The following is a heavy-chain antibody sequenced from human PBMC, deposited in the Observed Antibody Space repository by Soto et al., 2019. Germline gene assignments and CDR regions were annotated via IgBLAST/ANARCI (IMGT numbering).Heavy chain of an antibody. CDR1: GFTFSSYG. CDR3: ARVERILWFGECGMDV. Sequence: QVQLVESGGGVVQPGRSLRLSCAASGFTFSSYGMHWVRQAPGKGLEWVAVIWYDGSNKYYADSVKGRFTISRDNSKNTLDLQINSLRAEDTAVYYCARVERILWFGECGMDVWGQGTTVTVSS. J-gene: IGHJ6*02. D-gene: IGHD3-10*01. V-gene: IGHV3-33*01. CDR2: IWYDGSNK.